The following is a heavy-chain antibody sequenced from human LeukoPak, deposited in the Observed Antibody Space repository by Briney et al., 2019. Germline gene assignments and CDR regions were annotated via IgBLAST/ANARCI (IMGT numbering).Heavy chain of an antibody. J-gene: IGHJ4*02. V-gene: IGHV3-11*01. D-gene: IGHD2-15*01. CDR2: ISGSGSAI. Sequence: GGSLRLSCAASGLNIRDYYMSWIRQAPGKGLEWISYISGSGSAIYYADSVKGRFTVSRDNAKNSLFLQMNGLRVEDTAVYYCARGLYCGGGCYPPYFDYWGQGVLVTVSS. CDR3: ARGLYCGGGCYPPYFDY. CDR1: GLNIRDYY.